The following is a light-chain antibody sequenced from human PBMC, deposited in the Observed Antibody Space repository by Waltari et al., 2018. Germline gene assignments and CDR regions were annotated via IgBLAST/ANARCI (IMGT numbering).Light chain of an antibody. J-gene: IGKJ4*01. CDR2: WAS. Sequence: DIVMTQSPDSLAVSLGERATINCKSSQSVLSSSNNKNYLAWYQQKPGQPPKLVIYWASPRESGVAARFSGSGSGTDGTRTISSLQAEDVALYYCQQYYSTPVTFGGWTKLEI. V-gene: IGKV4-1*01. CDR3: QQYYSTPVT. CDR1: QSVLSSSNNKNY.